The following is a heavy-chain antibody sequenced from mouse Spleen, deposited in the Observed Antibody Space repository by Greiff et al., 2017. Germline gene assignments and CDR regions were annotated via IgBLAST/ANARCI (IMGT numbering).Heavy chain of an antibody. J-gene: IGHJ4*01. D-gene: IGHD1-1*01. CDR2: ISSGSSTI. CDR1: GFTFSDYG. Sequence: EVMLVESGGGLVKPGGSLKLSCAASGFTFSDYGMHWVRQAPEKGLEWVAYISSGSSTIYYADTVKGRFTISRDNAKNTLFLQMTSLRSEDTAMYYCARGGRYYGSSYNAMDYWGQGTSVTVSS. V-gene: IGHV5-17*01. CDR3: ARGGRYYGSSYNAMDY.